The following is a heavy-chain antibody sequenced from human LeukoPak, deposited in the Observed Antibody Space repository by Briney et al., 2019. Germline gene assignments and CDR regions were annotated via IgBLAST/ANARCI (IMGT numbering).Heavy chain of an antibody. D-gene: IGHD2-2*01. CDR3: ARAPGTTFDY. J-gene: IGHJ4*02. CDR2: IYSGGST. CDR1: EFSVGSNY. V-gene: IGHV3-66*01. Sequence: GGSLRLSCAASEFSVGSNYMTWVRQAPGKGLEWVSVIYSGGSTYYADSVKGRFTISRDNSKNTLYLQMNSLRAEDTAVYYCARAPGTTFDYWGQGTLVTVSS.